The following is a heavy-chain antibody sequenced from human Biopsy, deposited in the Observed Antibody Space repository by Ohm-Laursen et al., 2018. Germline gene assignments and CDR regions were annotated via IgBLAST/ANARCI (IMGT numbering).Heavy chain of an antibody. J-gene: IGHJ3*02. CDR1: GDPINNYY. Sequence: SETLSLTCTVSGDPINNYYWSWIRQPAGKGLEWIGRIYTSGSPNYNLSLESRVTMSVDTSKNQFSLNLRSVTAADTAVYYCARGTGRYYVYGAFDIWGQGTVVTVSS. CDR2: IYTSGSP. CDR3: ARGTGRYYVYGAFDI. V-gene: IGHV4-4*07. D-gene: IGHD1-26*01.